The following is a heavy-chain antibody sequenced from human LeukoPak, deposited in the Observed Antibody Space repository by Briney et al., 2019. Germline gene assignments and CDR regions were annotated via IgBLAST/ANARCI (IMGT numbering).Heavy chain of an antibody. D-gene: IGHD3-16*01. Sequence: PSETLSLTCTVSGGSISSGDYYWSWIRQPPGKGLEWIGYIYYSGSTYYNPSLKSRVTISVDTSKNQFSLKLSSVTAADTAVYYCASDGQALRLGPDAFDIWGQGTMVTVSS. CDR2: IYYSGST. CDR3: ASDGQALRLGPDAFDI. J-gene: IGHJ3*02. CDR1: GGSISSGDYY. V-gene: IGHV4-30-4*01.